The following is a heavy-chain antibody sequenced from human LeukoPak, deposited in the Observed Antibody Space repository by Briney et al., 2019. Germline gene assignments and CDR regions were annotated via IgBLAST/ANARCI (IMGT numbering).Heavy chain of an antibody. D-gene: IGHD5-18*01. CDR3: ARTAMGEIDYYYGMDV. V-gene: IGHV1-69*04. Sequence: RASGKLSCKASGGTFSSYAISWVGQGPGQGLEWMGRIIPILSIANYAQNFQGRFTITAAKYTRTAYIELSSISSEDTDVYYCARTAMGEIDYYYGMDVWGQGTPVTVSS. CDR2: IIPILSIA. CDR1: GGTFSSYA. J-gene: IGHJ6*02.